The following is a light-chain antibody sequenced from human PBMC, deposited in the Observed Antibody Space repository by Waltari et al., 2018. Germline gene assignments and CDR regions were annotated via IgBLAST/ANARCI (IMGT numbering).Light chain of an antibody. CDR1: SSDVGSYNL. Sequence: QSALTQPASVAGSPGQSITISCTRTSSDVGSYNLVSWYQQPPGNAPKPMIYEGSKRPSGVSNRFSGSKSGNTASLTISGLQAEDEADYYCCSYAGSSTPYVFGTGTKVTVL. CDR2: EGS. V-gene: IGLV2-23*01. CDR3: CSYAGSSTPYV. J-gene: IGLJ1*01.